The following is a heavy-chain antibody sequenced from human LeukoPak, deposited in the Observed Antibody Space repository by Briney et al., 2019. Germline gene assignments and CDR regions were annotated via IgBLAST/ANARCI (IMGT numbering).Heavy chain of an antibody. J-gene: IGHJ4*02. CDR3: AKGIPFDF. Sequence: SETLSLTCSVSFPVTNGFHWAWVRQPPGKGLELMGYVHHTGTTYYNPSLNSRVTISVDTSKYQFSLRLTSVTAADTAVYFCAKGIPFDFWGRGRLVTVSS. CDR1: FPVTNGFH. D-gene: IGHD2-2*02. V-gene: IGHV4-38-2*02. CDR2: VHHTGTT.